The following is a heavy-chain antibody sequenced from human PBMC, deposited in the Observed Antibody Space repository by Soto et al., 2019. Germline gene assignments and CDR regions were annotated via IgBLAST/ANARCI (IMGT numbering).Heavy chain of an antibody. CDR1: GGTFSSYA. CDR2: IIPIFGTA. J-gene: IGHJ5*02. V-gene: IGHV1-69*13. Sequence: SVKVSCKASGGTFSSYAISWVRQAPGQGLEWMGGIIPIFGTANYAQKFQGRVTITADESTSTAYMELSSLRSEDTAVYYCVRESTPPRCFDPWGQGTLVTVSS. CDR3: VRESTPPRCFDP. D-gene: IGHD2-8*01.